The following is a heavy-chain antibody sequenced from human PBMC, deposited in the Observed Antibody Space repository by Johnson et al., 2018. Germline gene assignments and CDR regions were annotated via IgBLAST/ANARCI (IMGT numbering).Heavy chain of an antibody. J-gene: IGHJ3*01. D-gene: IGHD3-22*01. Sequence: QVQLVESGGGVVQPGRSXRLSCAASGFTFSAYGMHWVRQAPGKGLEWVAVISYDGSNKYYADSVKGRFAISRDNSKNTLYLQMNRLIAEDTAIYYCANNYLDYYDSSGDAFDLGGQGTMVTVSS. CDR1: GFTFSAYG. CDR2: ISYDGSNK. V-gene: IGHV3-30*18. CDR3: ANNYLDYYDSSGDAFDL.